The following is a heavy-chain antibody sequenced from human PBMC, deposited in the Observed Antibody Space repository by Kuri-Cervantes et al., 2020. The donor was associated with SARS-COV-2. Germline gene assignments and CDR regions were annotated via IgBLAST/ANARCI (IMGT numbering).Heavy chain of an antibody. D-gene: IGHD4-17*01. J-gene: IGHJ6*03. CDR2: IYPGDSDT. CDR3: ARRAYGEQVDYYCMDV. Sequence: KVSCKGSGYSFTSYWIGWVRQMPGKGLEWMGIIYPGDSDTRYSPSFQGQVTISADKSISTAFLQWSSLKASDTAMYYCARRAYGEQVDYYCMDVWGKGTTVTVSS. V-gene: IGHV5-51*01. CDR1: GYSFTSYW.